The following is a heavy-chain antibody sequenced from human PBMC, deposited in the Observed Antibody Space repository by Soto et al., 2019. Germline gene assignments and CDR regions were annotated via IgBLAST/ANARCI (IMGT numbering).Heavy chain of an antibody. CDR1: GPTFIAYY. J-gene: IGHJ4*02. D-gene: IGHD5-12*01. CDR2: IDPKSGGT. Sequence: QLVQSGVEVKKSGASVKVSCKTSGPTFIAYYIHWVRQAPGQGLEWMGWIDPKSGGTTYEQKFLGRVTMTRDASINTAYMELNRLTSDDTAVYYCARVSVDVPEWGQGTLLTVSS. CDR3: ARVSVDVPE. V-gene: IGHV1-2*02.